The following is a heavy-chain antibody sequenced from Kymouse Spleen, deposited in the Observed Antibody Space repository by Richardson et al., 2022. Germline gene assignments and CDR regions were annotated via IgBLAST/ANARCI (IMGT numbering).Heavy chain of an antibody. CDR1: GGTFSSYA. V-gene: IGHV1-69*05. Sequence: QVQLVQSGAEVKKPGSSVKVSCKASGGTFSSYAISWVRQAPGQGLEWMGGIIPIFGTANYAQKFQGRVTITTDESTSTAYMELSSLRSEDTAVYYCARGRILY*WCMPPTLTTGAREPWSPSPQ. CDR2: IIPIFGTA. CDR3: ARGRILY*WCMPPTLTT. D-gene: IGHD2-8*01. J-gene: IGHJ4*02.